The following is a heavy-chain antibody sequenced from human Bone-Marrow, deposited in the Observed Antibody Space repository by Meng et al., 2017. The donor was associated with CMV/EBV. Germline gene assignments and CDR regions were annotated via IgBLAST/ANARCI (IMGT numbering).Heavy chain of an antibody. J-gene: IGHJ4*02. CDR2: ISSSSSYI. CDR3: ARRARDIVATGFDY. Sequence: GESLKISCAAAGFTFSSYAMHWVRQAPGKGLEWVSSISSSSSYIYYADSVKGRFTISRDNAKNSLYLQMNSLRAEDTAVYYCARRARDIVATGFDYWGQGTLVTVSS. V-gene: IGHV3-21*01. D-gene: IGHD5-12*01. CDR1: GFTFSSYA.